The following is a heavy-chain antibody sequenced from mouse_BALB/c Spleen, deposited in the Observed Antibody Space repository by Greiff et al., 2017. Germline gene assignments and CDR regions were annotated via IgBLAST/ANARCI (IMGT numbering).Heavy chain of an antibody. CDR3: TRCGPFYAMDY. CDR1: GYTFTSYW. J-gene: IGHJ4*01. CDR2: IYPSDSYT. Sequence: QVQLQQPGAELVRPGASVKLSCKASGYTFTSYWINWVKQRPGQGLEWIGNIYPSDSYTNYNQKFKDKATLTVDKSSSTAYMQLSSPTSEDSAVYYCTRCGPFYAMDYWGQGTSVTVAS. D-gene: IGHD1-1*02. V-gene: IGHV1-69*02.